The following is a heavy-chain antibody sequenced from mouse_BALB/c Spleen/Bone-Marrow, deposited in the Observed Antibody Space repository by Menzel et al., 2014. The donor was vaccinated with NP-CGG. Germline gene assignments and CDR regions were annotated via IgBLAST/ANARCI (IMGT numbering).Heavy chain of an antibody. D-gene: IGHD1-2*01. CDR2: INPSSGYT. Sequence: QVQLKESGAELARPGASVKMSCKASGYTFTSYTMHWVKQRPGQGLEWTGYINPSSGYTNYNQKFKDKATLNVDKSSNTAYMQLSSLTSEDSAVYYCARSATWFAYWGQGTLVTVPA. J-gene: IGHJ3*01. V-gene: IGHV1-4*01. CDR1: GYTFTSYT. CDR3: ARSATWFAY.